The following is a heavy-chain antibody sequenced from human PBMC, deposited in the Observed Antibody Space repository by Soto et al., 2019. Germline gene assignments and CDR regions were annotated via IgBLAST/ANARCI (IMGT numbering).Heavy chain of an antibody. CDR1: GFTFSSYG. Sequence: ESGGGVVQPGRSLRLSCAASGFTFSSYGMHWVRQAPGKGLEWVAVISYDGSNKYYADSVKGRFTISRDNSKNTLYLQMNSLRAEDTAVYYCAKDERYSYGQHFDYWGQGTLVTVSS. CDR2: ISYDGSNK. D-gene: IGHD5-18*01. V-gene: IGHV3-30*18. CDR3: AKDERYSYGQHFDY. J-gene: IGHJ4*02.